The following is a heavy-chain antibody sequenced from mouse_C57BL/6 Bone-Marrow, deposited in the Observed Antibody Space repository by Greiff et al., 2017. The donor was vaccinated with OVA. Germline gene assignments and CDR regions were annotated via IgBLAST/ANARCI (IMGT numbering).Heavy chain of an antibody. V-gene: IGHV1-19*01. J-gene: IGHJ2*01. CDR1: GYTFTDYY. CDR3: ARKGLWDDY. D-gene: IGHD4-1*01. CDR2: INPYNGGT. Sequence: EVKLMESGPVLVKPGASVKMSCKASGYTFTDYYMNWVKQSHGKSLEWIGVINPYNGGTSYNQKFKGKATLTVDKSSSTAYMELNSLTSEDSAVYYCARKGLWDDYWGQGTTLTVSS.